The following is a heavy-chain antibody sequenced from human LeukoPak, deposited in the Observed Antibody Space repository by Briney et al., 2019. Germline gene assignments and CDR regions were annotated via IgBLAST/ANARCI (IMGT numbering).Heavy chain of an antibody. D-gene: IGHD2-2*01. CDR2: ISWNSGSI. Sequence: GGSLILSCAASGFTFDDYAMHWVRQAPGKGLEWVSGISWNSGSIGYADSVKGRFTISRDNAKNSLYLQMNSLSAEDTALYYCAKDIRGDIVVVPASPLDYWGQGTLVTVSS. V-gene: IGHV3-9*01. J-gene: IGHJ4*02. CDR1: GFTFDDYA. CDR3: AKDIRGDIVVVPASPLDY.